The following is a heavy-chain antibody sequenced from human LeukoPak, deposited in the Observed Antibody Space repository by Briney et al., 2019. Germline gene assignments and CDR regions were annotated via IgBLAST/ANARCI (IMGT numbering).Heavy chain of an antibody. J-gene: IGHJ5*02. D-gene: IGHD2-2*01. CDR2: INSCWSST. CDR3: ARDPYYCSSTSCYAGWFDP. CDR1: GFTLRSYW. Sequence: GSLRPSCAAPGFTLRSYWMHLVRQAPGKGLVWVPSINSCWSSTSYADSVKGRFTISRDNAKNTLYLQMNSLRAEDTAVYYCARDPYYCSSTSCYAGWFDPRGQGTLVTVSS. V-gene: IGHV3-74*01.